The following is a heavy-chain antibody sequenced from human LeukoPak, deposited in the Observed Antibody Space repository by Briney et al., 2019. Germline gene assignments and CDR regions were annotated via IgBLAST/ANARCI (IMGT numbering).Heavy chain of an antibody. CDR1: GFTFSTYW. CDR2: ISYDGSNK. Sequence: GGSLRLSCAASGFTFSTYWMSWVRQAPGKGLEWVAVISYDGSNKYYADSVKGRFTISRDNSKNTLYLQMNSLRAEDTAVYYCAKKGRYGSGSYSDYWGQGTLVTVSS. D-gene: IGHD3-10*01. CDR3: AKKGRYGSGSYSDY. J-gene: IGHJ4*02. V-gene: IGHV3-30*18.